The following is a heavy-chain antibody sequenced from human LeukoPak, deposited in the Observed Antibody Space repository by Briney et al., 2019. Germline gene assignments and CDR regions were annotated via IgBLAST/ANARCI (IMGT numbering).Heavy chain of an antibody. CDR2: IYSGGST. D-gene: IGHD3-10*01. V-gene: IGHV3-66*01. Sequence: GGSLRLSCAASGFTVSSNYMSWVRQAPGKGLEWVSVIYSGGSTYYADSVKGRFTISRDNSKNTLYLQMNSLRAEDTAVYYCARDRAAGRGAEPAFDYWGQGTLVTVSS. CDR1: GFTVSSNY. CDR3: ARDRAAGRGAEPAFDY. J-gene: IGHJ4*02.